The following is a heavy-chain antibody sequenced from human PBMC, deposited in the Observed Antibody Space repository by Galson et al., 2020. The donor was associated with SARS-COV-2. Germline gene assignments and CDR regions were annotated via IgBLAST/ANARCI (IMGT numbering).Heavy chain of an antibody. J-gene: IGHJ4*02. D-gene: IGHD4-17*01. Sequence: SLKGRVTISLDTSKTQFSLRLSSVTAADTAVYYCARYYGDYDYFDYWGQGTLVTVSS. CDR3: ARYYGDYDYFDY. V-gene: IGHV4-59*10.